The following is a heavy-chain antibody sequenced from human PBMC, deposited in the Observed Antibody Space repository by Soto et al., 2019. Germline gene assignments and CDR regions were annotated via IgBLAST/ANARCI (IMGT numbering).Heavy chain of an antibody. D-gene: IGHD3-10*01. Sequence: QVQLQESGPGLVKPSQTLSLTCTVSGGSISSGGYYWSWIRQHPGKGLEWIGYIYYSGSTYYNPSLKSRVTISVDTSKNQFSLKLSSVTAADTAVYYCARGPSITMVRGEKYYFDYWGQGTLVTVSS. CDR1: GGSISSGGYY. J-gene: IGHJ4*02. CDR3: ARGPSITMVRGEKYYFDY. CDR2: IYYSGST. V-gene: IGHV4-31*03.